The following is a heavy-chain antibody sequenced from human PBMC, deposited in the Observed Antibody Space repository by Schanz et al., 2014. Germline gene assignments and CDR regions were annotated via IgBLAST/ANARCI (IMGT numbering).Heavy chain of an antibody. J-gene: IGHJ4*02. CDR2: MIGSGSSV. D-gene: IGHD3-22*01. Sequence: VQLVESGGGVVQPGRSLRLSCAASGFTFDPYAMHWLRQSPGKGLEWVSRMIGSGSSVFYADSAKGRFTISRDNLKNTVYLQMNSLRAGDTAVYYCAKDGRLPYYGTGSDFDYWGQGTLVAVSS. CDR1: GFTFDPYA. V-gene: IGHV3-23*04. CDR3: AKDGRLPYYGTGSDFDY.